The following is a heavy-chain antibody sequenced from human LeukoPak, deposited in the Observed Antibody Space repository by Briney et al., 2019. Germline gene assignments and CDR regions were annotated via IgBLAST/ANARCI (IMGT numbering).Heavy chain of an antibody. CDR2: INWSGGST. Sequence: GGSLRLSCAASGFTFDDYGMTWVRQAPGKGLECVSGINWSGGSTGYADSVKGRFTISRDNAKNSLYLQMNSLRAEDTALYYCAKEGGRSYRTGYYYYMDVWGKGTTVTISS. J-gene: IGHJ6*03. CDR3: AKEGGRSYRTGYYYYMDV. V-gene: IGHV3-20*04. CDR1: GFTFDDYG. D-gene: IGHD3-10*01.